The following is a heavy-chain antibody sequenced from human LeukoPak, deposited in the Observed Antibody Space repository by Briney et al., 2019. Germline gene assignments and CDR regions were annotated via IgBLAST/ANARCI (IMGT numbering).Heavy chain of an antibody. CDR2: IIVGSGAT. CDR3: AADLSNPRMGASYLDS. J-gene: IGHJ4*02. CDR1: GFTSTNFA. D-gene: IGHD3-16*01. Sequence: SVKVSCKASGFTSTNFAVQWVRQARGQRLEWIGWIIVGSGATKCAQDFQERVTITRDLSTSTLYMELRSLTSEDTAVYCCAADLSNPRMGASYLDSWGQGTLVTVSS. V-gene: IGHV1-58*01.